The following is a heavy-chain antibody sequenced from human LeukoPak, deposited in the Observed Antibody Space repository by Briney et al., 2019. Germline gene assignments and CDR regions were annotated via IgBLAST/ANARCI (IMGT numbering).Heavy chain of an antibody. CDR2: IYYSGST. CDR1: GFTFSSYA. CDR3: ARFIDEIDNWFDP. J-gene: IGHJ5*02. V-gene: IGHV4-59*01. Sequence: PGGSLRLSCAASGFTFSSYAMGWVRQPPGKGLEWIGYIYYSGSTDYNPSLKSRVTISVDTSKNQFSLRLSSVTAADTAVYYCARFIDEIDNWFDPWGQGTLVTVSS. D-gene: IGHD3-16*02.